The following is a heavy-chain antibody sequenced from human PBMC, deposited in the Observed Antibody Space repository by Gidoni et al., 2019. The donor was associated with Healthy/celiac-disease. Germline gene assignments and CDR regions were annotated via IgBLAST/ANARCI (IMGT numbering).Heavy chain of an antibody. D-gene: IGHD3-10*01. CDR1: GGSISSYY. CDR2: IYYSGST. V-gene: IGHV4-59*01. Sequence: QVQLQESGPGLVKPSETLSLTCTVSGGSISSYYWSWIRQPTGKGLEWIGYIYYSGSTNYNPSLKSRVTISVDTSKNQFSLKLSSVTAADTAVYYCARGGSSGSYFGYYGMDVWGQGTTVTVSS. J-gene: IGHJ6*02. CDR3: ARGGSSGSYFGYYGMDV.